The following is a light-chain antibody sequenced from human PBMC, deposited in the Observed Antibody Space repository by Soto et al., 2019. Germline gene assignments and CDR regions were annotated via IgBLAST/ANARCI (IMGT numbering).Light chain of an antibody. CDR3: QGYGSSSKT. V-gene: IGKV3-20*01. J-gene: IGKJ1*01. Sequence: EIVMTQSPATLSVSPGDGATLSCRDSQSVSSSYLAWYQQKPGQAPRLRIYGVSTGATGIPDRFSGSGSGTDFTLTISRLEPEDFAVYFCQGYGSSSKTFGQGTKVDI. CDR1: QSVSSSY. CDR2: GVS.